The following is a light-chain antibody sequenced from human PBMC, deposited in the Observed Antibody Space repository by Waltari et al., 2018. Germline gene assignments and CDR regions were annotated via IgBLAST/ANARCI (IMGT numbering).Light chain of an antibody. CDR1: QSLSRN. J-gene: IGKJ4*01. CDR2: AAS. Sequence: EILMTQSPGTLSVSPGETATLSCRARQSLSRNLAWYQLKPGQAPRLLIYAASTRATGIPARFSGSGSGTEVTLTISSLQSEDFAVYYCQQYSDWPPLTFGGGTKVEIK. V-gene: IGKV3-15*01. CDR3: QQYSDWPPLT.